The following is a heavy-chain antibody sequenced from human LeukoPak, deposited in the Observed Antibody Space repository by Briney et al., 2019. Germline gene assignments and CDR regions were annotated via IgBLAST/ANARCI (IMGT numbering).Heavy chain of an antibody. CDR1: GFTFSSYW. Sequence: GGSLRLSCAASGFTFSSYWMHWVRQAPGKGLVWVSRINSGGGTTTYADSVKGRFTISRDNAKNTLYLQMNSLRGEDTAVYYCASSSYYYDSSGHCGDWGQGTLVTVSS. CDR3: ASSSYYYDSSGHCGD. J-gene: IGHJ4*02. D-gene: IGHD3-22*01. CDR2: INSGGGTT. V-gene: IGHV3-74*01.